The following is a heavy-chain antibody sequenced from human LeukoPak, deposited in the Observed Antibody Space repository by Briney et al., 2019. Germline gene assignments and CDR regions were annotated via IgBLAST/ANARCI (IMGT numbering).Heavy chain of an antibody. CDR1: GFTFRNCG. J-gene: IGHJ4*02. D-gene: IGHD3-3*01. CDR2: ICYDGSEN. CDR3: VRDRNALQFLDF. Sequence: PGRSLRLPCAASGFTFRNCGMHWVRQAPGKGLEWVAVICYDGSENYYADAVQRPFNISRENPKNMMYLPTNSLRAEDTAVYYCVRDRNALQFLDFWGQGTVVTVSS. V-gene: IGHV3-33*01.